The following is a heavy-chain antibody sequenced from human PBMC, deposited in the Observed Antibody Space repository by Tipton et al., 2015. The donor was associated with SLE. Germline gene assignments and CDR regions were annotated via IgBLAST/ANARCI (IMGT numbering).Heavy chain of an antibody. D-gene: IGHD6-19*01. CDR1: GYTFTGYY. CDR3: VRLRGSSGWEPGD. V-gene: IGHV1-2*02. CDR2: INPNSGGT. Sequence: QSGAEVKKPGASVKVSCKASGYTFTGYYMHWVRQAPGQGLEWMGWINPNSGGTNYAQKFQGRVTMTRDTSISTAYMELSRLKSDDTAVYYCVRLRGSSGWEPGDWGQGTLVTVAS. J-gene: IGHJ4*02.